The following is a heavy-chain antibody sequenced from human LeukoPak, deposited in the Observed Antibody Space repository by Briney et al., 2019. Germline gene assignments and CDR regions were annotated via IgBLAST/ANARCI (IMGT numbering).Heavy chain of an antibody. CDR3: VRHPQRSGWSHFDY. Sequence: GESLKISCKVSGYSFTAYWICWVRQMPGMGLDWVAITYPGDSNTVYSPSFPGQVTISADTSISTAYLQWNSLRASDTAMYFCVRHPQRSGWSHFDYWGQGTLVTVSP. CDR2: TYPGDSNT. J-gene: IGHJ4*02. V-gene: IGHV5-51*01. D-gene: IGHD6-19*01. CDR1: GYSFTAYW.